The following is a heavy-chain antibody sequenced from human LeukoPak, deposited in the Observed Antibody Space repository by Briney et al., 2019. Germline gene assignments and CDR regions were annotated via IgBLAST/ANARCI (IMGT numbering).Heavy chain of an antibody. J-gene: IGHJ4*02. CDR1: GFSFTNAW. Sequence: GGSLRLSCAASGFSFTNAWMSWVRQAPGKGLEWVSAISGSGGSTYYADSVKGRFTISRDNSKNTLYLQMNSLRAEDTAVYYCAKHYYGSGIYNYWGQGTLVTVSS. CDR3: AKHYYGSGIYNY. V-gene: IGHV3-23*01. D-gene: IGHD3-10*01. CDR2: ISGSGGST.